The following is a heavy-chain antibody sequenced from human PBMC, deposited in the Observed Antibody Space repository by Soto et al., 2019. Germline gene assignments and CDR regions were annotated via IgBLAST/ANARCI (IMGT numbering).Heavy chain of an antibody. CDR2: IYTSGST. Sequence: SETLSLTCTVSGGSISSYYWSWIRQPAGKGLEWIGRIYTSGSTNYNPSLKSRVTMSVDTSKNQFSLKLSSVTAADTAVYYCARVGITIFGVVYDAFDIWGQGTMGTVSS. V-gene: IGHV4-4*07. J-gene: IGHJ3*02. CDR1: GGSISSYY. CDR3: ARVGITIFGVVYDAFDI. D-gene: IGHD3-3*01.